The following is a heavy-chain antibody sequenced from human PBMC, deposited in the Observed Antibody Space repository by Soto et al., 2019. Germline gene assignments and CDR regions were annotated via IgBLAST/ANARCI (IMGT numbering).Heavy chain of an antibody. CDR2: IYYSGST. J-gene: IGHJ6*02. CDR3: AREGYYDILTGHRGSYYYGMDV. Sequence: TSETLSLTCTVSGGSISSYHWSWIRQPPGKGLEWIGYIYYSGSTNYNPSLKTRVTISVDTSKNQFSLKLSSVTAADTAVYYCAREGYYDILTGHRGSYYYGMDVWGHGTTVTTSS. V-gene: IGHV4-59*01. D-gene: IGHD3-9*01. CDR1: GGSISSYH.